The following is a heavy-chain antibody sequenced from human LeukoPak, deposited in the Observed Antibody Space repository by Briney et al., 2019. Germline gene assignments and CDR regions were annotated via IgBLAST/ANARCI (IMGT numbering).Heavy chain of an antibody. Sequence: GASVKPCCKASGHTFTGYYLHWVRQSPGQGLEWMRGINPNSGGIKYAQKFQCRVTLPRATSISTAYMELTRLRSDDTAVYYCARGETEKTGTLPDAFDIWGQGTMVTVSS. CDR2: INPNSGGI. D-gene: IGHD6-13*01. V-gene: IGHV1-2*02. CDR3: ARGETEKTGTLPDAFDI. J-gene: IGHJ3*02. CDR1: GHTFTGYY.